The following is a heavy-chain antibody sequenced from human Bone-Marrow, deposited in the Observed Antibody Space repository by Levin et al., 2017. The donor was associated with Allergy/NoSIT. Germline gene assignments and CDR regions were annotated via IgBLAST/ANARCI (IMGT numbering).Heavy chain of an antibody. Sequence: ASVKVSCKASGYDFLSYGILWVRQAPGQGLEWVAWLSAYNGETDYGQKVQDRVTVTTDTSTNTAHLELRSLTSEDTAVYYCARGSASCRSNSCYNNWFDPWGQGTLVIVSS. CDR3: ARGSASCRSNSCYNNWFDP. D-gene: IGHD2-2*01. CDR2: LSAYNGET. V-gene: IGHV1-18*01. J-gene: IGHJ5*02. CDR1: GYDFLSYG.